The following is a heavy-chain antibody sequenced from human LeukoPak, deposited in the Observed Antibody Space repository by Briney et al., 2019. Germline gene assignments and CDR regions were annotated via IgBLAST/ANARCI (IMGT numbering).Heavy chain of an antibody. D-gene: IGHD4-17*01. Sequence: SETLSLTCTVSGGSISSYYWSWLRQPPGKGLEWIGYIYYSGSTNYNPSLKSRVTISVDTSKNQFSLKLSSVTAADTAVYYCARGPYGDSVGYWGQGTLVTVSS. J-gene: IGHJ4*02. V-gene: IGHV4-59*01. CDR3: ARGPYGDSVGY. CDR2: IYYSGST. CDR1: GGSISSYY.